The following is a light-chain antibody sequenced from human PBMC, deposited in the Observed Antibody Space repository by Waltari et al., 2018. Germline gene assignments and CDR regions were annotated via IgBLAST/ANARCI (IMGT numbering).Light chain of an antibody. CDR1: QDITNY. V-gene: IGKV1-33*01. Sequence: DIHMTQSPSSLSASVGDRVTITCKASQDITNYLNWYKQKPGGAPKLLIYDSSNLETGVPSRFSGSGSGTDFTFTISNVQPDDIATYYCQQYENLPITFGQGTRLEIK. CDR2: DSS. J-gene: IGKJ5*01. CDR3: QQYENLPIT.